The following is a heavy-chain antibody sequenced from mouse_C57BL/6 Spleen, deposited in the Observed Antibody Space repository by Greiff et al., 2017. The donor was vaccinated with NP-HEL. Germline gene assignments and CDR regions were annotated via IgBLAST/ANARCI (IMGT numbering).Heavy chain of an antibody. J-gene: IGHJ4*01. Sequence: DVMLVESGGGLVKPGGSLKLSCAASGFTFSSYAMSWVRQTPEKRLEWVATISDGGSYTYYPDNVKGRFTISRDNAKNNLYLQMSHLKSEDTAMYYCARPYISGPSMDYWGQGTSVTVAS. CDR3: ARPYISGPSMDY. D-gene: IGHD3-2*02. CDR1: GFTFSSYA. CDR2: ISDGGSYT. V-gene: IGHV5-4*03.